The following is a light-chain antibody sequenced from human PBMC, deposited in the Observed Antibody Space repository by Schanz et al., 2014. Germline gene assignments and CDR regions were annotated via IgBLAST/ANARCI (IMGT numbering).Light chain of an antibody. CDR2: GAS. V-gene: IGKV3-20*01. CDR1: QSVTSNY. CDR3: QQYYSSPQIS. Sequence: EIVLTQSPGSLSLSPGEGVTLSCRASQSVTSNYLAWYQQNPGQAPRLLIYGASSRATAIPDRFSGNGSRTDFTLTISRLEPEDFAVYYCQQYYSSPQISFGGGTKVEIK. J-gene: IGKJ4*01.